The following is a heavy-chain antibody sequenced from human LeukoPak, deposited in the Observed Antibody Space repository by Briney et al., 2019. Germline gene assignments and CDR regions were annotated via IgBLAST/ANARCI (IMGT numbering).Heavy chain of an antibody. CDR1: GFTFSSYD. CDR3: VRDRYYNMDV. Sequence: GGSLRLSCAASGFTFSSYDMHWVRQAPGKELVWVSRIKSDGISTTYADSVKGRFTISRDNAKNALYLQMNSLRAEDTAVYYCVRDRYYNMDVWGQGTTVTVSS. J-gene: IGHJ6*02. CDR2: IKSDGIST. V-gene: IGHV3-74*01.